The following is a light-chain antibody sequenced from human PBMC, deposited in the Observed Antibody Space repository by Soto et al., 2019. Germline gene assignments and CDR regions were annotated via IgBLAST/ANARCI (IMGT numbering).Light chain of an antibody. CDR1: SGSVSTSYY. Sequence: QTVVTQEPSFSVSPGGTVTLTCGLSSGSVSTSYYTSWYQQHPGQAPRTLIYSTNTRSAGVTDRFSVSILGNKAALTITGAQAADKSDYYCVLYMGSGISVFGGGTKLTVL. V-gene: IGLV8-61*01. CDR2: STN. CDR3: VLYMGSGISV. J-gene: IGLJ3*02.